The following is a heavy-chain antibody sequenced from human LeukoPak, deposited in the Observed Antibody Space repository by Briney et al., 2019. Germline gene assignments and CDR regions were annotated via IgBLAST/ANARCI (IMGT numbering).Heavy chain of an antibody. CDR1: GFTFSSYW. CDR2: IKQDGSEK. J-gene: IGHJ6*02. CDR3: ARDKTLEWSSYKPWSVFSQGQYYYGMDV. D-gene: IGHD3-3*01. Sequence: GGSLRLSCAASGFTFSSYWMSWVRQAPGKGLEWVANIKQDGSEKYYADSVKGRFTISRDNAKNSLYLQMNSLRAEDTAVYYCARDKTLEWSSYKPWSVFSQGQYYYGMDVWGQGTTVTVSS. V-gene: IGHV3-7*01.